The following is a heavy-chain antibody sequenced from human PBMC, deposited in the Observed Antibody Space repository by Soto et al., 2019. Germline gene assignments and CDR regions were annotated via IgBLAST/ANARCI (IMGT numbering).Heavy chain of an antibody. D-gene: IGHD2-2*01. CDR2: INPSGGST. Sequence: ASVKVSCKASGYTFTSYYMHWVRQAPGQGLEWMGIINPSGGSTSYAQKFQGRVXMTRDTSTSTVYMELSSLRSEDTAVYYCARDHVVVVPAAIFYYYYGMDVWGQGTTVTVSS. CDR1: GYTFTSYY. CDR3: ARDHVVVVPAAIFYYYYGMDV. V-gene: IGHV1-46*01. J-gene: IGHJ6*02.